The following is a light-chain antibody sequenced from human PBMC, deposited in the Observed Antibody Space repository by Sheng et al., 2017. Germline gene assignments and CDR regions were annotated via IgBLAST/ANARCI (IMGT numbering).Light chain of an antibody. V-gene: IGLV3-1*01. J-gene: IGLJ1*01. CDR1: KLGDKY. CDR3: QAWDSSTGV. Sequence: SYELTQPPSVSVSPGQTASITCSGDKLGDKYACWYQQKTGQSPVLVIYRDNKRPSGIPERFSGSNSGNTATLTISGTQAMDEADYYCQAWDSSTGVFGTGTKVTVL. CDR2: RDN.